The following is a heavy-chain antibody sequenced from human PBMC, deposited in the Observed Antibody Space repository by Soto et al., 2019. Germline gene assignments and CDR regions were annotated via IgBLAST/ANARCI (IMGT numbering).Heavy chain of an antibody. Sequence: QVQLVESGGGVVQPGRSLRLSCAASGFTFSRHAMHWVRQAPGKGLEWVAIISKDGSIKYYADSVKGRLTISRDNSENTLSLQRNSLRTEDTAVYYCARERVVVAGDALDIWGQGTTVTVSS. V-gene: IGHV3-30-3*01. CDR1: GFTFSRHA. J-gene: IGHJ3*02. CDR3: ARERVVVAGDALDI. CDR2: ISKDGSIK. D-gene: IGHD2-21*01.